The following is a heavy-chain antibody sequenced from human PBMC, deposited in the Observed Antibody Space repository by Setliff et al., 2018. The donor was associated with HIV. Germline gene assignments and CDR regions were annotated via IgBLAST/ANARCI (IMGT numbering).Heavy chain of an antibody. V-gene: IGHV5-51*01. CDR1: GYSFPSYW. CDR2: IYPGDSDT. J-gene: IGHJ4*02. D-gene: IGHD4-17*01. CDR3: ARETTGFDS. Sequence: PGESLKISCKGSGYSFPSYWIGWVRQMPGKGLEWMGIIYPGDSDTRYSPSFQGQVTISADKSINTAYMQWRNLKVSDTAIYYCARETTGFDSWGQGTLVTVSS.